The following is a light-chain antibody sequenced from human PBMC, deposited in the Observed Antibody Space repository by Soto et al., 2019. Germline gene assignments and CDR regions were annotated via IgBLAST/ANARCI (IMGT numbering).Light chain of an antibody. CDR3: QHYGGSFI. V-gene: IGKV3-20*01. J-gene: IGKJ3*01. Sequence: EIVLTQSPGTLSLSPGEGATVSCRVSQSINSKSLVWYQRKFGQAPRLLIYNTSSRATGIPDRFSGSGSGTDSTLSISRLEPEDFAVYYCQHYGGSFIFGPGTKVDFK. CDR1: QSINSKS. CDR2: NTS.